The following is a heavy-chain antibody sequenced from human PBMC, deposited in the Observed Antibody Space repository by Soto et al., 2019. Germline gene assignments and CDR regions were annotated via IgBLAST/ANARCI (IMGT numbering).Heavy chain of an antibody. CDR1: GFSISENH. V-gene: IGHV4-59*07. CDR2: VHFSGST. Sequence: SDPLSPTYDISGFSISENHWSWIRQAPGKGLEWVGYVHFSGSTTYNPSLAPRLNISFDMSKSQVYLQLTSVTAADTAVYYCARFGAAAAHDDNWGRGVLVTVS. CDR3: ARFGAAAAHDDN. D-gene: IGHD6-13*01. J-gene: IGHJ4*01.